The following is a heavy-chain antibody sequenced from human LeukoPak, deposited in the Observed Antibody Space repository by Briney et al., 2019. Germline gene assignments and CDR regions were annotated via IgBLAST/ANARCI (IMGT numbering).Heavy chain of an antibody. Sequence: GASVKVSCKASGYTFTGYYMHWLRQAPGQGLEWMGWINPNSGGTNYAQNFQGRVTMTRDTSISTAYMELRRLRSDDTAVYYCARDLSRIDSGSANLDPWGQGTLVTVSS. CDR3: ARDLSRIDSGSANLDP. CDR1: GYTFTGYY. CDR2: INPNSGGT. D-gene: IGHD3-10*01. V-gene: IGHV1-2*02. J-gene: IGHJ5*02.